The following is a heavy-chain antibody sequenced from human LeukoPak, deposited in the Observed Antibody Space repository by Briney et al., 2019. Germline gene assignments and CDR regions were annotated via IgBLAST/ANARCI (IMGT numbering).Heavy chain of an antibody. D-gene: IGHD1-26*01. CDR3: ARAYSGSILAS. CDR2: ISDSGGTT. V-gene: IGHV3-48*03. J-gene: IGHJ4*02. CDR1: GFTFSNE. Sequence: GGSLRLSCAASGFTFSNEMNWVRQAPGKGLEWGSGISDSGGTTYYVDSVKGRFTTSRDNAKNSLYLQMNSLRAEDTAVYYCARAYSGSILASWGQGTLVTVSS.